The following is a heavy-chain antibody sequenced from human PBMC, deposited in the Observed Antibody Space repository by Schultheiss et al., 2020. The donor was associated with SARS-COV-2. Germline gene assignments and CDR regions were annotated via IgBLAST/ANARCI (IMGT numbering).Heavy chain of an antibody. CDR2: INAGNGNT. V-gene: IGHV1-3*01. D-gene: IGHD3-22*01. CDR1: GYTFTGYY. J-gene: IGHJ3*02. Sequence: ASVKVSCKASGYTFTGYYMHWVRQAPGQRLEWMGWINAGNGNTKYSQKFQGRVTITRDTSASTAYMELSSLRSEDTAVYYCARGQDYYDSSGYPTRGAFDIWGQGTMVTVSS. CDR3: ARGQDYYDSSGYPTRGAFDI.